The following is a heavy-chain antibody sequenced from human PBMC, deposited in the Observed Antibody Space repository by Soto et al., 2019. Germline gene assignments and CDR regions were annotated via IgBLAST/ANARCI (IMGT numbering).Heavy chain of an antibody. CDR2: IYYSGST. CDR3: ARDLRYGDIASYGMDV. J-gene: IGHJ6*02. D-gene: IGHD4-17*01. V-gene: IGHV4-31*03. Sequence: QVQLQESGPGLVKPSQTLSLTCTVSGGSISSGGYYWSWIRQHPGKGLEWIGYIYYSGSTYYNPSLKSRVTLSVDTSKNHFSLKLSSVTAADTAVYYCARDLRYGDIASYGMDVGGQGTTVTVSS. CDR1: GGSISSGGYY.